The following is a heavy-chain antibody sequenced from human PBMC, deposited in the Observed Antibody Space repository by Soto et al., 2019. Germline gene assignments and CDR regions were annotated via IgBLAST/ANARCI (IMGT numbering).Heavy chain of an antibody. J-gene: IGHJ6*02. CDR3: ASSVTVRPGRGDYYALDV. CDR2: INTKNGGT. D-gene: IGHD6-6*01. CDR1: GYPFTAYY. V-gene: IGHV1-2*06. Sequence: QVQLVQSGAEVKKRGASVKVSCKASGYPFTAYYMHWVRQAPGQGLEWVGRINTKNGGTNYAQKFQGRVTMTRDPSINTAFMDLTSLGSDDTAVYYCASSVTVRPGRGDYYALDVWGQGTTVTVSS.